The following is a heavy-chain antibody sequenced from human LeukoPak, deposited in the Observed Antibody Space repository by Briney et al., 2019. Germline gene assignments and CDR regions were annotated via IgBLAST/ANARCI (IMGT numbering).Heavy chain of an antibody. D-gene: IGHD2-2*01. CDR3: ARRDIGVVPPTGFDP. Sequence: SETLSFTCTVSGDSISSSSYYWGWIRQPPGKGLEWIGSIYYSGSTYYNPSLKSRVTISVDTSKNQFSLKLNSVTAADTAGYYCARRDIGVVPPTGFDPWGQGTLVTVSS. V-gene: IGHV4-39*01. CDR1: GDSISSSSYY. J-gene: IGHJ5*02. CDR2: IYYSGST.